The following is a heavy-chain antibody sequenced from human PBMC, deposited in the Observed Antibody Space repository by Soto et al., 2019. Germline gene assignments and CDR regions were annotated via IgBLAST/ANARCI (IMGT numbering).Heavy chain of an antibody. CDR3: ARAVVVSAPYYYMDV. V-gene: IGHV1-18*01. Sequence: ASVKVSCKASAYPFTSYGVSWVRRAPGQGLEWMGWISGYNGNTDYAQKLQGRVTMTTDTSTSTAYMELRSLRSGDTAVYYCARAVVVSAPYYYMDVWGTGTTVTVSS. D-gene: IGHD2-15*01. CDR1: AYPFTSYG. CDR2: ISGYNGNT. J-gene: IGHJ6*03.